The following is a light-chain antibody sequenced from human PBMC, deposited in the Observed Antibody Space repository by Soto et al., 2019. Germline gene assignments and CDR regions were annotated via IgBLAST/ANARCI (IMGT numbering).Light chain of an antibody. Sequence: DIQMTPSPSSLSASVGDRVTITCRASQGISNFLAWYQHKPGKVPKLLIYAASTLQSGIPSRFSGSGSGTDLTLTINSLQPEDVATYYCQKYKSAPSLTFGGGTKVEIK. CDR1: QGISNF. CDR2: AAS. CDR3: QKYKSAPSLT. V-gene: IGKV1-27*01. J-gene: IGKJ4*01.